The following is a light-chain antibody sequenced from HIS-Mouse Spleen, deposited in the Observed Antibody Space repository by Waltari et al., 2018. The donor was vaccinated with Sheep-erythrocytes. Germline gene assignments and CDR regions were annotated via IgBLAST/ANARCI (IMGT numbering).Light chain of an antibody. V-gene: IGLV2-23*01. CDR3: CSYAGSSTPWV. CDR1: SSDGGRYTL. J-gene: IGLJ3*02. Sequence: QSALTQPASVSGSTGQSITISCTGPSSDGGRYTLVPWYQQPPGKAPKLMIYEGSKRPSGVSNRFSGSKSGNTASLTISGLQAEDEADYYCCSYAGSSTPWVFGGGTKLTVL. CDR2: EGS.